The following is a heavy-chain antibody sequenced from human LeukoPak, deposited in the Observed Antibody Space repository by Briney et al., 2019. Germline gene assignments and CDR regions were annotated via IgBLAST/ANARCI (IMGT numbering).Heavy chain of an antibody. CDR1: GYTFTSYG. J-gene: IGHJ6*03. D-gene: IGHD6-19*01. V-gene: IGHV1-18*01. CDR2: ISVYNGNT. Sequence: GASVKVSCKASGYTFTSYGISWVRQAPGQGLGWMGWISVYNGNTNYAQKLQGRVTMTTDTSTSTAYMELRSLRSDDTAVYYCARDEYSSGWYENYYYMDVWGKGTTVTVSS. CDR3: ARDEYSSGWYENYYYMDV.